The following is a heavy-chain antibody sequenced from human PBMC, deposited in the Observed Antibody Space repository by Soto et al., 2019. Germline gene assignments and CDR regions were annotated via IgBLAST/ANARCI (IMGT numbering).Heavy chain of an antibody. D-gene: IGHD5-18*01. CDR3: ARDLSLQLWQEWDAFDI. CDR1: GYTFTSYY. Sequence: QVQLVQSGAEVKKPGASVKVSCKASGYTFTSYYMHWVRQAPGQGLEWMGIINPSGGSTSYAQKFQGRVTMTRDTSTSTVYMELSSLRSEDTAVYYCARDLSLQLWQEWDAFDIWGQGTMVTVSS. V-gene: IGHV1-46*01. J-gene: IGHJ3*02. CDR2: INPSGGST.